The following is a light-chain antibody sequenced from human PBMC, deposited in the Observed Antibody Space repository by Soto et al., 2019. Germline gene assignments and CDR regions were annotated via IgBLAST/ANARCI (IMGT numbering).Light chain of an antibody. CDR3: QHYNSYSEA. V-gene: IGKV1-5*03. Sequence: DIHMAQAPSTLSGSVWGIVTITCRASQTISSWLAWYQQKPGKAPKLLIYKASTLKSGVPSRFSGSGSGTEFTLTISSLQPDDFATYYCQHYNSYSEAFGQGTKVDIK. CDR2: KAS. J-gene: IGKJ1*01. CDR1: QTISSW.